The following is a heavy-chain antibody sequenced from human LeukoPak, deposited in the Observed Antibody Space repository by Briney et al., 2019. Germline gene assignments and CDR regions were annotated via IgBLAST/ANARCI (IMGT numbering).Heavy chain of an antibody. D-gene: IGHD6-6*01. CDR3: ARAGPIAARPYYYYYMDV. Sequence: PSETLSLTCAVYGGSFSGYYWSWIRQPPGKGLEGIGEINHSGSTNYNPSLKSRVTISVDTSKNQFSLELSSVTAADTAVYYCARAGPIAARPYYYYYMDVWGKGTTVTVSS. CDR2: INHSGST. V-gene: IGHV4-34*01. CDR1: GGSFSGYY. J-gene: IGHJ6*03.